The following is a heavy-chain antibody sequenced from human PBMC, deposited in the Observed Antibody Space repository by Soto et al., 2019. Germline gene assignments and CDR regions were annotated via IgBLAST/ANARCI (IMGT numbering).Heavy chain of an antibody. CDR2: IIPIFGTA. D-gene: IGHD1-26*01. CDR1: GGTFSSYA. V-gene: IGHV1-69*01. CDR3: ARDQGGIVGATAAFDL. J-gene: IGHJ3*01. Sequence: QVQLVQSGAEVKKPGSSVKVYCKASGGTFSSYAISCVRQAPGQGLEWMGGIIPIFGTANYAQKFQGRATITEDESTSTAYMELSSLRSEDTALYYCARDQGGIVGATAAFDLWGQGTMVTVSS.